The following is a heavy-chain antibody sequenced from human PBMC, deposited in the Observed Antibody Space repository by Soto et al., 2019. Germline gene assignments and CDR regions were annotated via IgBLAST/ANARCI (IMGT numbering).Heavy chain of an antibody. CDR3: ARPPLEKYTSSSYIS. CDR1: GGSISSHNYY. CDR2: IYYSGST. J-gene: IGHJ5*02. D-gene: IGHD6-13*01. Sequence: PSETLSLTFTVSGGSISSHNYYWGCIREPQGKGLEWIGSIYYSGSTYDNTSLKSRVTISIDTSKTHFSLKLSSVTAADTAVYYCARPPLEKYTSSSYISWGQGTLVTVS. V-gene: IGHV4-39*02.